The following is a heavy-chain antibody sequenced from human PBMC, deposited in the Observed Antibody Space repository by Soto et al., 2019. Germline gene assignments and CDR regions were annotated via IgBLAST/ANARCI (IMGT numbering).Heavy chain of an antibody. CDR3: ARGAAAATGWFAP. CDR2: ISYDGSNK. Sequence: QVQLVESGGGVVQPGRSLRLSCAASGFTFSSYAMHWVRQAQGKGLEWVAVISYDGSNKYYADSVKGRFTISRDNSKNTLYLQMNSLRAEDTAVYYCARGAAAATGWFAPWGQGTLVTVSS. J-gene: IGHJ5*02. D-gene: IGHD6-13*01. CDR1: GFTFSSYA. V-gene: IGHV3-30-3*01.